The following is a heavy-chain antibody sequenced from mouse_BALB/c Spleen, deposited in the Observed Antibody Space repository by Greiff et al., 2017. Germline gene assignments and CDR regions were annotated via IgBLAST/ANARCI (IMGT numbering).Heavy chain of an antibody. V-gene: IGHV3-6*02. CDR2: ISYDGSN. CDR1: GYSITSGYY. CDR3: AIYYGSRQAWFAY. D-gene: IGHD1-1*01. Sequence: EVKLMESGPGLVKPSQSLSLTCSVTGYSITSGYYWNWIRQFPGNKLEWMGYISYDGSNNYNPSLKNRISITRDTSKNQFFLKLNSVTTEDTATYYCAIYYGSRQAWFAYWGQGTLVTVSA. J-gene: IGHJ3*01.